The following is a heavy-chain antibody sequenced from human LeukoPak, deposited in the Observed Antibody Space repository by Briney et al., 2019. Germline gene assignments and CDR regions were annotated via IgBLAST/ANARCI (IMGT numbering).Heavy chain of an antibody. CDR3: ARAFKGCSSTSCYKAFDY. V-gene: IGHV1-2*02. CDR2: INPNSGGT. Sequence: ASVKVSCKASGYTFTGYYMHWVRQAPGQGLEWMGWINPNSGGTNYAQKFQGRVTMARDTSISTAYMELSRLRPDDTAVYYCARAFKGCSSTSCYKAFDYWGQGTLVTVSS. D-gene: IGHD2-2*02. J-gene: IGHJ4*02. CDR1: GYTFTGYY.